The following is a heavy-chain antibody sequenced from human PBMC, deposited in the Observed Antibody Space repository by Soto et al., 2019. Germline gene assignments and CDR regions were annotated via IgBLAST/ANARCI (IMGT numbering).Heavy chain of an antibody. CDR2: LSGGNT. CDR1: GFTFTSYA. D-gene: IGHD6-19*01. V-gene: IGHV3-23*01. CDR3: AKGPHSSAWHYFDY. Sequence: DVQLLESGGALVQPGGSLRLSCAASGFTFTSYAMSWVRQAPGKGLEWVSTLSGGNTYYADSVKGRFTISRDNSENTLYLQMISLRVEDMAIYSCAKGPHSSAWHYFDYWGQGTLITVSS. J-gene: IGHJ4*02.